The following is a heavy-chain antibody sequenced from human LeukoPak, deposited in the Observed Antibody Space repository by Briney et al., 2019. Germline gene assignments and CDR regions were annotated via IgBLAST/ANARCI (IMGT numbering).Heavy chain of an antibody. D-gene: IGHD3-10*01. CDR1: GYTFTSYG. J-gene: IGHJ3*02. CDR3: ARGGRDAFDI. V-gene: IGHV1-18*01. CDR2: ISTYNGNT. Sequence: ASVKVSCKTSGYTFTSYGLNWVRQAPGQGLEWMGWISTYNGNTHYTQKLQDRVTMTTDTSTSTAYMELRSLRSDDTALYHCARGGRDAFDIWGQGTVVTVSS.